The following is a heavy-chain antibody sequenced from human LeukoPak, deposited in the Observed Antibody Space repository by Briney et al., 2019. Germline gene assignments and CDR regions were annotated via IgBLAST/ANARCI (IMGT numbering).Heavy chain of an antibody. CDR1: GFTFSSYA. CDR3: VREGPRGLAFDI. CDR2: ISASGGST. D-gene: IGHD3/OR15-3a*01. V-gene: IGHV3-23*01. Sequence: GGSLRLSCAASGFTFSSYAMSWVRQAPGKGLEWVSGISASGGSTFYADSVKGRFTISRDSSKNTLYLQMNGLRVEDTAVYYCVREGPRGLAFDIWGQGTMVTVSS. J-gene: IGHJ3*02.